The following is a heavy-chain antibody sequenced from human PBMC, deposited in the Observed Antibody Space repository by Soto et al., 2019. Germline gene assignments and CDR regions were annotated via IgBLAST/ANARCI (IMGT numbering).Heavy chain of an antibody. CDR1: GGAINSGGYY. J-gene: IGHJ4*02. V-gene: IGHV4-31*03. CDR2: IYYSGST. D-gene: IGHD3-9*01. CDR3: ALYYDILTGYYRFDY. Sequence: HLQESDPGLVKPSQTLSLSCTVSGGAINSGGYYWSWIRQHPGKGLEWIGNIYYSGSTYYNPSLKSRVTISVDTSKNQFSLKLSSVTAADTAVYYCALYYDILTGYYRFDYWGQGTLVTVSS.